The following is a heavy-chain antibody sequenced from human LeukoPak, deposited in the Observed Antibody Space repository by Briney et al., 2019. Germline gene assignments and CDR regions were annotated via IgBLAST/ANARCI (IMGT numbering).Heavy chain of an antibody. CDR3: VKVSDASGSFKFTWFDP. CDR2: ISGSGGSR. Sequence: GGSLRLSCVASGFMFPKYAMSWVRQSPGKGLEWVSGISGSGGSRDYADAVKGRFSISRDNSKDTLFLEMNNVRVEDSAVYYCVKVSDASGSFKFTWFDPWGQGMLVTVSS. CDR1: GFMFPKYA. D-gene: IGHD3-10*01. J-gene: IGHJ5*02. V-gene: IGHV3-23*01.